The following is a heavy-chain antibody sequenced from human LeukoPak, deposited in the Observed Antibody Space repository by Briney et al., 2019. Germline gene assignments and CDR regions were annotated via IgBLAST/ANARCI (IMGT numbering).Heavy chain of an antibody. CDR2: IYDSGST. CDR3: ARERSVAAAGTPYYYYGMDV. D-gene: IGHD6-13*01. Sequence: SGTLSLTCDVSGGSITQTNYWTWVRQPPGKSLEWIGYIYDSGSTYYNPSLKSRVTISVDTSKNQFSLKLSSVTAADTAVYYCARERSVAAAGTPYYYYGMDVWGQGTTVTVSS. V-gene: IGHV4-4*02. J-gene: IGHJ6*02. CDR1: GGSITQTNY.